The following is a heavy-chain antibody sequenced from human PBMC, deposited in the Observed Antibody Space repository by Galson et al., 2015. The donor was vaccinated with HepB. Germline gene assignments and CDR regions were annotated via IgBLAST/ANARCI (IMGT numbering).Heavy chain of an antibody. D-gene: IGHD6-19*01. CDR3: ARAILSLRIAVAGPVYGMDV. CDR1: GFTVSSNY. J-gene: IGHJ6*02. V-gene: IGHV3-66*01. Sequence: SLRLSCAASGFTVSSNYMSWVRQAPGKGLEWVSVIYSGGSTYYADSVKGRFTISRDNSKNTLYLQMNSLRAEETAVYYCARAILSLRIAVAGPVYGMDVWGQGTTFTVSS. CDR2: IYSGGST.